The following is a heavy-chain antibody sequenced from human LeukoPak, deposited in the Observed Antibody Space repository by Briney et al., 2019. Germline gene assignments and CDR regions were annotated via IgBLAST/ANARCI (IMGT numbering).Heavy chain of an antibody. V-gene: IGHV3-30*02. CDR2: IRYDGSNK. Sequence: GGSLRLSCAASGFTFSSYGMHWVRQAPGKGLEWVAFIRYDGSNKYYADSVKGRFTISRDNSKNTLYLQMNSLRAEDTAVYYCAEGRQWLVRTEIDYWGQGTLVTVSS. D-gene: IGHD6-19*01. CDR1: GFTFSSYG. CDR3: AEGRQWLVRTEIDY. J-gene: IGHJ4*02.